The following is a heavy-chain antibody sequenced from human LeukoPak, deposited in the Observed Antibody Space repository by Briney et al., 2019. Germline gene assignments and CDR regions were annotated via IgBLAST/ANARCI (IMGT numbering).Heavy chain of an antibody. Sequence: GGSLRLSCAASGFTFSNAWMSWVRQAPGKGLEWVGRIKSKTDGGTTGYAAPVKGRFTISRDDSKITLYLQMNSLKTEDTAVYYCTTETMVRGVNNPTYYYYGMDVWGQGTTVTVSS. J-gene: IGHJ6*02. CDR2: IKSKTDGGTT. D-gene: IGHD3-10*01. V-gene: IGHV3-15*01. CDR3: TTETMVRGVNNPTYYYYGMDV. CDR1: GFTFSNAW.